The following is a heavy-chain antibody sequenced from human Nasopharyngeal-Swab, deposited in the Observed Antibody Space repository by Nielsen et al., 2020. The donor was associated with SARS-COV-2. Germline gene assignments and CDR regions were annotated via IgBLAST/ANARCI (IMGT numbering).Heavy chain of an antibody. CDR3: AKARLLYFGERDAFDI. V-gene: IGHV3-21*01. Sequence: GESLKISCAASGFTFSSYSMNWVRQAPGKGLEWVSSISSSSSYIYYADSVKGRFTISRDNAKNSLYLQMNSLRVEDTAVYYCAKARLLYFGERDAFDIWGQGTMVTVSS. D-gene: IGHD3-10*01. CDR1: GFTFSSYS. J-gene: IGHJ3*02. CDR2: ISSSSSYI.